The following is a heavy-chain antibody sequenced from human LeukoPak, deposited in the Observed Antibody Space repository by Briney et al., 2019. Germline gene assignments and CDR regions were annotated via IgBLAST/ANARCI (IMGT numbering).Heavy chain of an antibody. J-gene: IGHJ3*02. CDR1: GFTFRSYE. V-gene: IGHV3-48*03. D-gene: IGHD3-22*01. CDR2: ISSSGSTI. CDR3: ARERFRIYYDSSGDAFDI. Sequence: GGSLRLSCAASGFTFRSYEMNWVRQAPGKGLEWVSYISSSGSTIYYADSVKGRFTISRDNAKNSLYLQMNSLRAEDTAVYYCARERFRIYYDSSGDAFDIWGQGTMVTVSS.